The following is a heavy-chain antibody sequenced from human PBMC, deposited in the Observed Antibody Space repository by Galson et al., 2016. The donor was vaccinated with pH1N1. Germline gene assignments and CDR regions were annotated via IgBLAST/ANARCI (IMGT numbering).Heavy chain of an antibody. D-gene: IGHD4-17*01. CDR2: INQDGNQK. Sequence: SLRLSCAASGFTLSNYWMSWVRQAPGKGLEWVANINQDGNQKYFMDSVKGRFAISRDNAKNSVYLQMNSLRAEDTAVYYCATLGAYGVNLPYHYGMDVWGQGTTVIVSS. V-gene: IGHV3-7*01. CDR1: GFTLSNYW. J-gene: IGHJ6*01. CDR3: ATLGAYGVNLPYHYGMDV.